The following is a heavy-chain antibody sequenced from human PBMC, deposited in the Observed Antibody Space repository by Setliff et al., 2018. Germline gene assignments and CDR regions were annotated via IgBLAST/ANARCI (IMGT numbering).Heavy chain of an antibody. V-gene: IGHV7-4-1*02. CDR2: INTNTGNP. J-gene: IGHJ6*02. D-gene: IGHD3-9*01. CDR1: GYTFTNYG. CDR3: AREHYDILTGYYPYYGMDV. Sequence: ASVKVSCKASGYTFTNYGVTWVRQAPGQGLEWMGWINTNTGNPTYAQGFTGRFVFSLDTSVSTAYLQISSLKAEDTAVYYCAREHYDILTGYYPYYGMDVWGQGTTVTVSS.